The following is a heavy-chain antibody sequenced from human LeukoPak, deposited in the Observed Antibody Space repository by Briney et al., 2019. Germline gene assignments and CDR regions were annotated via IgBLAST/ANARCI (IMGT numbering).Heavy chain of an antibody. CDR2: IYYSGST. V-gene: IGHV4-30-4*08. CDR3: ARDRFWGSSGYPDY. CDR1: GGSISSGDYY. Sequence: SETLSLTCTVSGGSISSGDYYWSWIRQPPGKGLEWIGYIYYSGSTYYNPSLKSRVTISVDTSKNQFSLKLSSVTAADTAVYYCARDRFWGSSGYPDYWGQGTLATVSS. J-gene: IGHJ4*02. D-gene: IGHD3-22*01.